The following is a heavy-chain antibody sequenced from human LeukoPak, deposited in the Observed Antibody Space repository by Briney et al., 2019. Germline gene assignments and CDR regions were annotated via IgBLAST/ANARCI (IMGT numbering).Heavy chain of an antibody. Sequence: GGSLRLSCAASGFTVSSNYMSWVRQAPGKGLEWASVIYSGGSTYYADSVKGRFTISRDNSKNTLYLQMNSLRAEDTAVYYCARDLVQGNYYYGMDVWGQGTTVTVSS. D-gene: IGHD3-10*01. J-gene: IGHJ6*02. CDR3: ARDLVQGNYYYGMDV. CDR1: GFTVSSNY. V-gene: IGHV3-66*01. CDR2: IYSGGST.